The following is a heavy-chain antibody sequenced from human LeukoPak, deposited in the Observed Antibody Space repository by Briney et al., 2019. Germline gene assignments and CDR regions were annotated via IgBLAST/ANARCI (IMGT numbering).Heavy chain of an antibody. CDR1: GGSISSGGYY. D-gene: IGHD3-16*02. Sequence: SETLSLTCTVSGGSISSGGYYWSWIRQHPGKGLEWIGYIYYSGSTYYNPSLKSRVTISVDTSKNQFSLKLSSVTAADTAVYYCARGLDYDYVWGSYRAVTWFDPWGQGTLVTVSS. CDR3: ARGLDYDYVWGSYRAVTWFDP. V-gene: IGHV4-31*03. J-gene: IGHJ5*02. CDR2: IYYSGST.